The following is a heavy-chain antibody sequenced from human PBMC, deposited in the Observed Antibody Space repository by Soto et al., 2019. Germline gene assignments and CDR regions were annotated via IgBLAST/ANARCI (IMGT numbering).Heavy chain of an antibody. V-gene: IGHV4-59*01. J-gene: IGHJ4*02. CDR1: GGSISSYY. Sequence: PSETLSITCTVSGGSISSYYWSWIRQPPGKGLEWIGYIYYSGSTNYNPSLKSRVTISVDTSKNQFSLKLSSVTAADTAVYYCARVAGYSSGWVDYWGQGTLVTVSS. CDR3: ARVAGYSSGWVDY. D-gene: IGHD6-19*01. CDR2: IYYSGST.